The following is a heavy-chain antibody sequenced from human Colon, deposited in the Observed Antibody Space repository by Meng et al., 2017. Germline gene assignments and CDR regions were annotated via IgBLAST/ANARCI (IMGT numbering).Heavy chain of an antibody. Sequence: QVPRQESGQGLGKPSGTLSLTCAVSGGSITNDNWWSWVRQPPGKGLEWIGEIFHAGNTNYNPSLKSRVTMSLDKSKNQFSLTLTSVTAADTAVYYCARDFHSTMTVFNSWGQGTLVTVSS. CDR2: IFHAGNT. CDR1: GGSITNDNW. V-gene: IGHV4-4*02. CDR3: ARDFHSTMTVFNS. J-gene: IGHJ4*02. D-gene: IGHD3-22*01.